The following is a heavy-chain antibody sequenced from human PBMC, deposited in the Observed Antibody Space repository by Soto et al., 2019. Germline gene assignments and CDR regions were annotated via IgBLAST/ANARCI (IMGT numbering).Heavy chain of an antibody. J-gene: IGHJ4*02. CDR3: ARYPGYFDY. Sequence: SDTLSLTCAVSGCSISSGGYSWSWIRQPPGKGLEWIGYIYHSGSTYYNPSLKSRVTISVDRSKNQFSLKLSSVTAADTAVYYCARYPGYFDYWGQGTLVTVSS. V-gene: IGHV4-30-2*01. CDR2: IYHSGST. CDR1: GCSISSGGYS.